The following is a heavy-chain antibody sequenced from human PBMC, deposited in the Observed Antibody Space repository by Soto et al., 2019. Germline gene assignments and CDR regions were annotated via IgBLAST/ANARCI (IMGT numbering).Heavy chain of an antibody. CDR2: IIPIFGTA. V-gene: IGHV1-69*13. CDR1: GGTFSSYA. D-gene: IGHD4-17*01. Sequence: VASVKVSCKASGGTFSSYAISWGRQAPGQGLEWMGGIIPIFGTANYAQKFQGRVTITADESTSTAYMELSSLRSEDTAVYYCARTLYGDNVDYWGQGTLVTVSS. CDR3: ARTLYGDNVDY. J-gene: IGHJ4*02.